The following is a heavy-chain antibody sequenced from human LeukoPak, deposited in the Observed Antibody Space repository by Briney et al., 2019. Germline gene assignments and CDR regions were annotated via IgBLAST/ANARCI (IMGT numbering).Heavy chain of an antibody. CDR3: ASTPRRLGMGDP. CDR1: GFNLNDYY. CDR2: ISSSGSTI. D-gene: IGHD2-8*01. V-gene: IGHV3-11*01. Sequence: GGSLGLSCAASGFNLNDYYMSWIRQAPGKGLEWVSYISSSGSTIYYADSVKGRFTISRDNAKNSLYLQMNSLRAEDTAVYYCASTPRRLGMGDPWGQGTLVTVS. J-gene: IGHJ5*02.